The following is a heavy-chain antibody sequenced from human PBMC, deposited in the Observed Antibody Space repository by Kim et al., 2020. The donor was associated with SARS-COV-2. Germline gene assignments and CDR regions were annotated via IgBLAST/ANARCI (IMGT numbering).Heavy chain of an antibody. J-gene: IGHJ4*02. CDR1: GFTFSSYS. D-gene: IGHD6-19*01. Sequence: GGSLRLSCAASGFTFSSYSMNWVRQAPGKGLEWVSSISSSSYISYADSVKGRFTISRDNAKNSLYLQVNSLRAEDTAVYYCARVGAVAGTADYWGQGTLV. V-gene: IGHV3-21*01. CDR3: ARVGAVAGTADY. CDR2: ISSSSYI.